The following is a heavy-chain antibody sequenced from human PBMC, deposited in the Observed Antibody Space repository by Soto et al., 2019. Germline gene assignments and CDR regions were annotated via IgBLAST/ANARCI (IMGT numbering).Heavy chain of an antibody. CDR2: IIPICGTA. CDR1: GGTFSSYA. D-gene: IGHD6-13*01. CDR3: ATNDKQQLVPAGNYYYHYYGMDV. V-gene: IGHV1-69*01. J-gene: IGHJ6*04. Sequence: QVQLVQSGAEVKKPGSSVKVSCKASGGTFSSYAISLVRQAPGQGLEWMGGIIPICGTANYAHKFQGRVTITADESTSTAYMELSSLRSEDTAVYYCATNDKQQLVPAGNYYYHYYGMDVWGKGPTVTVSS.